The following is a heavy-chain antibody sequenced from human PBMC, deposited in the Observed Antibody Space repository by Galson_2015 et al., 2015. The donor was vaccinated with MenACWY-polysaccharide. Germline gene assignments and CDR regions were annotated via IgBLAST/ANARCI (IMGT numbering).Heavy chain of an antibody. V-gene: IGHV3-21*01. Sequence: SLRLSCAASGFTVSSYPMNWVRQAPGKGLEWVSSIRSSSSYIYYADSVRGRFTISRDNAKNSLYLQMNSVRAEGTAVYYCARDGMAMATIPFDYWGQGTLVTVSS. CDR3: ARDGMAMATIPFDY. CDR2: IRSSSSYI. J-gene: IGHJ4*02. CDR1: GFTVSSYP. D-gene: IGHD5-24*01.